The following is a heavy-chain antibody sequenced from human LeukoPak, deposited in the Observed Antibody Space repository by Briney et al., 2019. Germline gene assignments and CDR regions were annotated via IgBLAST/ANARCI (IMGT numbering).Heavy chain of an antibody. D-gene: IGHD2/OR15-2a*01. CDR2: IDKSGTNI. Sequence: PSETLSLTCTVSGGSVSSVNSHWGWIRQAPGKGLEWVSYIDKSGTNIDYADSVKGRFTVSRDNTRNSLFLQMNSLSAEDTAVYFCAREERRLYGNPDHWGQGTLVTVSS. CDR3: AREERRLYGNPDH. J-gene: IGHJ4*02. CDR1: GGSVSSVNSH. V-gene: IGHV3-11*01.